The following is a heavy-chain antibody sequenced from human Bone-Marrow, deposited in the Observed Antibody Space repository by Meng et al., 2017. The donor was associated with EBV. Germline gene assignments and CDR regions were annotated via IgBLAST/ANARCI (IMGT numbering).Heavy chain of an antibody. D-gene: IGHD3-22*01. V-gene: IGHV1-3*01. CDR1: GYTFSTYA. CDR2: INVGNGDT. Sequence: QVRLLQSGAEGKKPGASVKVSCKASGYTFSTYAIHWVRQAPGQRLEWMGWINVGNGDTKYSQKLQGRVTITRDTSASTAYMELRSLRSEDTAVYYCARDSSGDSRNFDPWGQGTLVTVSS. J-gene: IGHJ5*02. CDR3: ARDSSGDSRNFDP.